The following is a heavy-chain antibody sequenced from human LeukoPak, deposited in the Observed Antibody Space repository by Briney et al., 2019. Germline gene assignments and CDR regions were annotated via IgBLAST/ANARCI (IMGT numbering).Heavy chain of an antibody. CDR1: GYSISTSNW. V-gene: IGHV4-28*01. CDR2: IYYTGST. D-gene: IGHD3-9*01. Sequence: SETLSLTCAVSGYSISTSNWWGWIRQSPGKGLEWIGYIYYTGSTYYNPSLKSRVTMSVDTSKNQFSLKLSSVTAVDTAVYYCARYDILTGLQGGFFDYWGQGTLVAVSS. CDR3: ARYDILTGLQGGFFDY. J-gene: IGHJ4*02.